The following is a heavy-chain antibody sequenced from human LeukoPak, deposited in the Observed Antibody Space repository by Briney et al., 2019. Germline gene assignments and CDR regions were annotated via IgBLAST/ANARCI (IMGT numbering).Heavy chain of an antibody. J-gene: IGHJ4*02. D-gene: IGHD3-22*01. CDR3: ARVSAKYNYYDTSGYYQYYFDY. V-gene: IGHV4-59*06. CDR1: GGSISSYY. Sequence: SETLSLTCTVSGGSISSYYWSWIRQPAGKGLEWIGYIYYSGSTYYNPSLKSRVTISVDTSKHQFSLKLSSVTAADTAVYYCARVSAKYNYYDTSGYYQYYFDYWGQGTLVTVSS. CDR2: IYYSGST.